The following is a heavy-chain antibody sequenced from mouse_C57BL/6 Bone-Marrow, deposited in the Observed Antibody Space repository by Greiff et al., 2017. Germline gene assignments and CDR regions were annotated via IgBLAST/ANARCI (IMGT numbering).Heavy chain of an antibody. J-gene: IGHJ4*01. CDR1: GYTFTDYE. V-gene: IGHV1-15*01. Sequence: VQLQQSGAELVRPGASVTLSCKASGYTFTDYEMHWVKQTPVHGLEWIGAIDPETGGTAYNQKFKGKAILTADKSSSTAYMELRSLTSEDSAVYYCTRSDGNPYYYAMDYWGQGTSVTVSS. D-gene: IGHD2-1*01. CDR3: TRSDGNPYYYAMDY. CDR2: IDPETGGT.